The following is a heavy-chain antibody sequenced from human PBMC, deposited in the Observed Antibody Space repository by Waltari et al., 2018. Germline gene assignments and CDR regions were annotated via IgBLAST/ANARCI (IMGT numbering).Heavy chain of an antibody. CDR3: ARGRYSSSP. Sequence: QVQLVESGGGLVKPGGSLRLSCAASGFTFSDYHMTWIRQAPGKGLEGISYIRSSGDTTYYADSVKGRFTISRDNAKNSLFLQMNSLRAEDTAVYYCARGRYSSSPWGQGTPVTVSS. D-gene: IGHD6-6*01. V-gene: IGHV3-11*01. CDR1: GFTFSDYH. CDR2: IRSSGDTT. J-gene: IGHJ5*02.